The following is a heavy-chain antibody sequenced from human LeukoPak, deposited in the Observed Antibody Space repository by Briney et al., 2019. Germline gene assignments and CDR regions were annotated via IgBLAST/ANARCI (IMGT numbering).Heavy chain of an antibody. V-gene: IGHV1-69*13. CDR2: IIPIFGTA. CDR1: GGTFSSYA. D-gene: IGHD6-13*01. CDR3: ASPRGYSSSWLHTPLDY. Sequence: GASVTVSCKASGGTFSSYAISWVRQAPGQGLEWMGGIIPIFGTANYAQKFQGRVTITADESTSTAYMELSSLRSEDTAVYYCASPRGYSSSWLHTPLDYWGQGTLVTVSS. J-gene: IGHJ4*02.